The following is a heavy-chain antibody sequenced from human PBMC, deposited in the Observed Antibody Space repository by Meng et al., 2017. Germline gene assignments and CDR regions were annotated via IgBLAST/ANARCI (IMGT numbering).Heavy chain of an antibody. V-gene: IGHV3-48*03. CDR2: ISSSGSTI. Sequence: GESLKISCAASGFTFSSYEMNWVRQAPGKGLEWVSYISSSGSTIYYADSVKGRFTISRDNAKNSLYLQMNSLRAEDTAVYYCALAGVGATIINYYYYGIDVWGQGTTVTVSS. CDR3: ALAGVGATIINYYYYGIDV. J-gene: IGHJ6*02. D-gene: IGHD1-26*01. CDR1: GFTFSSYE.